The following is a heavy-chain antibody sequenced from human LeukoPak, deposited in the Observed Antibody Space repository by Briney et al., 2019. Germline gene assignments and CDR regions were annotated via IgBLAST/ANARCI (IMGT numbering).Heavy chain of an antibody. CDR2: IYYTGSN. CDR1: GASISSFY. CDR3: ARVPVYYGMDV. Sequence: SQTLSLTCTVSGASISSFYCSSVRQPPGKWLEFVGYIYYTGSNNYTPPLESRVTISLVTSKNEFSLKMSAVTAADTAVYYCARVPVYYGMDVWGQGTTVTVSS. J-gene: IGHJ6*02. V-gene: IGHV4-59*01.